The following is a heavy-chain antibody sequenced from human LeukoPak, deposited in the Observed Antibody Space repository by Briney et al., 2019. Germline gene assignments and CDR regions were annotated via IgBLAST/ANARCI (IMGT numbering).Heavy chain of an antibody. D-gene: IGHD2-21*02. CDR1: GGSISSYY. Sequence: PSETLSLTCTVSGGSISSYYWSWIRQPPGKGLEWIGYIYTSGSTNYNPSLKSRVTISVDRSKNQFSLKLSSVTAADTAVYYCARTYCGGDCRGYYYHYYMDVWGKGTTVTISS. J-gene: IGHJ6*03. V-gene: IGHV4-4*08. CDR3: ARTYCGGDCRGYYYHYYMDV. CDR2: IYTSGST.